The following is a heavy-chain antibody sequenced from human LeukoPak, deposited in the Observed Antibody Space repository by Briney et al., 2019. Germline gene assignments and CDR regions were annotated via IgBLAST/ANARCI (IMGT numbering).Heavy chain of an antibody. J-gene: IGHJ6*02. D-gene: IGHD2-2*01. CDR1: GYTFTSYY. V-gene: IGHV1-46*01. CDR3: ARSAEYQLLWSAEYGMDV. CDR2: INPSGGST. Sequence: ASVKGSCKASGYTFTSYYMHWVRQAPGQGLEWMGIINPSGGSTSYAQKFQGRVTMTRDTSTSTVYMELSSLRSEDTAVYYCARSAEYQLLWSAEYGMDVWGQGTTVTVSS.